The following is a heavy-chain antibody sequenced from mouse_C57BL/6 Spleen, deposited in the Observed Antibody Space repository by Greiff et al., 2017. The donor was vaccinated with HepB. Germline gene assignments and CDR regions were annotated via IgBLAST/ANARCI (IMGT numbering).Heavy chain of an antibody. CDR3: ARGDITTVVAHYFDY. CDR2: IYPRSGNT. D-gene: IGHD1-1*01. J-gene: IGHJ2*01. CDR1: GYTFTSYG. Sequence: VQLQQSGAELARPGASVKLSCKASGYTFTSYGISWVKQRTGQGLEWIGEIYPRSGNTYYNEKFKGKATLTADKSSSTAYLELRSLTSEDSAVYFCARGDITTVVAHYFDYWGQGTTLPVSS. V-gene: IGHV1-81*01.